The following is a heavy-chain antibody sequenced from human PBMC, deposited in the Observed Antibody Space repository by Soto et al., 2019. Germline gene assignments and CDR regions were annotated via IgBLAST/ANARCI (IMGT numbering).Heavy chain of an antibody. Sequence: VQLLESGGGLVQPGGSLRLSCAASGFTFSSYAMNWVRQAPGKGLEWVSGISRGGGSTYYADSVKGRFTVSRDKSKSMLFLQMNSLRAEDTALYYCAKIPPASDYYDITGDQWYFDLWGRGTLVTVSS. CDR3: AKIPPASDYYDITGDQWYFDL. D-gene: IGHD3-22*01. CDR2: ISRGGGST. J-gene: IGHJ2*01. CDR1: GFTFSSYA. V-gene: IGHV3-23*01.